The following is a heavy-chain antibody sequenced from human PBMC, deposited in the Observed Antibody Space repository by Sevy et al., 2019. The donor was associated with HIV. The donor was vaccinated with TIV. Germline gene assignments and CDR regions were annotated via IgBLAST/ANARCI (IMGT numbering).Heavy chain of an antibody. CDR3: ARGGSGSYWDVYFDY. Sequence: GGSLRLSCAASGFTFSSYWMSWVRQAPGKGLEWVANIKQDGSEKYYVDSVKGRFTISRDNAKNSLYLQMNSLRAEDTAVYYCARGGSGSYWDVYFDYWGQGTLVTVSS. CDR1: GFTFSSYW. D-gene: IGHD1-26*01. J-gene: IGHJ4*02. CDR2: IKQDGSEK. V-gene: IGHV3-7*01.